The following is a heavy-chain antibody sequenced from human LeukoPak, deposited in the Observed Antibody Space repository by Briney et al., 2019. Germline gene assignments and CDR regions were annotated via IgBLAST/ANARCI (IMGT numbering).Heavy chain of an antibody. CDR3: ARGVFLEWSTTIADAFDI. D-gene: IGHD3-3*01. CDR1: GFTFSSYS. V-gene: IGHV3-30*02. CDR2: IRYDGGNE. Sequence: PGGSLRLSCAASGFTFSSYSMHWVRQAPGKGLEWVSFIRYDGGNEHYADSLKGRFTISRDNSKNTLHLQMNSLRAEDTAVYYCARGVFLEWSTTIADAFDIWGQGTMVTVSS. J-gene: IGHJ3*02.